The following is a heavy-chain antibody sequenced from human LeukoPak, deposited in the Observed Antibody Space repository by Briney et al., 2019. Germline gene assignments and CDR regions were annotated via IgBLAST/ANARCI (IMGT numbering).Heavy chain of an antibody. D-gene: IGHD5-12*01. CDR3: TTSVGGYDFDY. J-gene: IGHJ4*02. V-gene: IGHV3-15*01. CDR1: GFTFSNAW. CDR2: IKSKTDGWTT. Sequence: GGSLRLSCAASGFTFSNAWMSWVRQAPGKGLEWVGRIKSKTDGWTTDYAAPVKGRFTISRDDSKNTLYLQMNSLKTEDTAVYYCTTSVGGYDFDYWGQGTLVTVPS.